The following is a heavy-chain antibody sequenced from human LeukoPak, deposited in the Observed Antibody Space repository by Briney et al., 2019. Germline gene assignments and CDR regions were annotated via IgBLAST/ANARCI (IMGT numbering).Heavy chain of an antibody. CDR3: AKDRQRVAYGGAFDL. V-gene: IGHV3-30*18. J-gene: IGHJ3*01. CDR1: GFTFSTYG. CDR2: ISYDGSNN. Sequence: GRSLRLSCAASGFTFSTYGMHWVRQAPGKGLEWVALISYDGSNNYHADSVKGRFTISRDNSKKKLYLQMNSPRAEDTAIYYCAKDRQRVAYGGAFDLWGQGTMVTVSS. D-gene: IGHD4-17*01.